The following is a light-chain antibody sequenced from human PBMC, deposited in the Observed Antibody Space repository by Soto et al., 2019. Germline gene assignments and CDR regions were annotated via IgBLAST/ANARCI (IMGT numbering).Light chain of an antibody. V-gene: IGKV3-20*01. CDR3: QQYVSSPWT. Sequence: IVMTQSPATLSVSPWERATLSCRASQSISSTYLAWYQQKPGQAPRLLIYGASSRATGIPDRFSGSGSGTDFTLTISRLEPEDFAVYYCQQYVSSPWTFGLGTKVDIK. CDR1: QSISSTY. CDR2: GAS. J-gene: IGKJ1*01.